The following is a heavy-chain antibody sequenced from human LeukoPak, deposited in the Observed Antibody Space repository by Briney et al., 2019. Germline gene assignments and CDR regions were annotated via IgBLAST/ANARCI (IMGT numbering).Heavy chain of an antibody. D-gene: IGHD3-10*01. CDR3: ARHLHSDGSGSYLNWFDP. CDR1: GGSVSSYY. CDR2: IYTSGNT. Sequence: SETLSLTYTVSGGSVSSYYWSWIRQPPGKGLEWIGYIYTSGNTNSNPSLKSRVTISGDTSKNQFSLKLRSVTAADTAVYYCARHLHSDGSGSYLNWFDPWGQGTLVTVSS. V-gene: IGHV4-4*09. J-gene: IGHJ5*02.